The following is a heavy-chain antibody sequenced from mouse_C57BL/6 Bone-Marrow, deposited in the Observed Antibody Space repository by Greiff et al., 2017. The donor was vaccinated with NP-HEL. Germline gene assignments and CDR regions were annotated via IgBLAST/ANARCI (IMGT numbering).Heavy chain of an antibody. CDR1: GYTFTDYE. J-gene: IGHJ2*01. Sequence: QVQLQQSGAELVRPGASVTLSCKASGYTFTDYEMHWVKQTPVHGLEWIGAIDPETGGTAYNQKFKGKAILTADKSSSTAYMELRSLTSEDAAVYYCGDVVDYWGQGTTLTVSS. V-gene: IGHV1-15*01. D-gene: IGHD3-3*01. CDR3: GDVVDY. CDR2: IDPETGGT.